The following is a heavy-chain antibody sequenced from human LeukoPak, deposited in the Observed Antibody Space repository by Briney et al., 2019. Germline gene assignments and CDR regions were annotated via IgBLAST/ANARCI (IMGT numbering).Heavy chain of an antibody. J-gene: IGHJ3*02. CDR1: GYTFTSYD. V-gene: IGHV1-8*01. CDR2: MNPNSGNT. D-gene: IGHD3-10*01. Sequence: ASVKVSCKASGYTFTSYDINWVRQATGQGLEWMGWMNPNSGNTGYAQKFQGRVTMTRDTSISTAYMELSRLRSDDTAVYYCAFYGSGSYYGAFDIWGQGTMVTVSS. CDR3: AFYGSGSYYGAFDI.